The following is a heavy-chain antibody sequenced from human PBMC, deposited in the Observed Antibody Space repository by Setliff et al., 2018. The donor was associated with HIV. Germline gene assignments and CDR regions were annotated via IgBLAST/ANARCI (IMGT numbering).Heavy chain of an antibody. V-gene: IGHV4-30-4*08. CDR3: ARAYDSSGYLRVFVDF. CDR2: IFYTGNT. J-gene: IGHJ4*02. Sequence: SETLSLTCTVSGGSIGSDDYYWTWIRQPPGKGLELIGYIFYTGNTYYSPSLENRLTISVDTSKNQFSLKLRSVTAADTAVYYCARAYDSSGYLRVFVDFWGQGTRVTVSS. D-gene: IGHD3-22*01. CDR1: GGSIGSDDYY.